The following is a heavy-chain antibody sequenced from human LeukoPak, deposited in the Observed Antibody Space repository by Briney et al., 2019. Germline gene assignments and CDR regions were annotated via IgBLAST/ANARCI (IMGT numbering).Heavy chain of an antibody. D-gene: IGHD3-22*01. CDR3: ATERRRYYDSSGYSAGFDY. J-gene: IGHJ4*02. CDR2: VDPEDGET. V-gene: IGHV1-69-2*01. CDR1: GYTFTDYY. Sequence: GASVKISCKVSGYTFTDYYMHWVQQAPGKGREWMGLVDPEDGETIYAEKFQGRVTITADTSTDTAYMELSSLRSEDTAVYYCATERRRYYDSSGYSAGFDYWGQRTLVTVSS.